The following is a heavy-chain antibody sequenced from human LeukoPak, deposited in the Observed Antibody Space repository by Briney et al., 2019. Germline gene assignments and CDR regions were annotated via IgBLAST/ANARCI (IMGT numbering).Heavy chain of an antibody. CDR2: IYYSGST. V-gene: IGHV4-59*01. CDR1: GGSISSYY. D-gene: IGHD6-19*01. J-gene: IGHJ4*02. Sequence: SETLFLTCTVSGGSISSYYWSWIRQPPGKGLEWIGYIYYSGSTNYNPSLKSRVTISVDTSKNQFSLKLSSVTAADTAVYYCASASGAVAGHYFDYWGQGTLVTVSS. CDR3: ASASGAVAGHYFDY.